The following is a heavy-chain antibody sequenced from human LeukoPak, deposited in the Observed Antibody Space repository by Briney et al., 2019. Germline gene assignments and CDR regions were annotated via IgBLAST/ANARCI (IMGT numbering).Heavy chain of an antibody. Sequence: GGSLRLSCAASGFTFSSYRMNWIRQAPGKGLEWVSYISSGGSTIYYADSVKGRFTISRDNAKNSLYLQMNSLRAEDTAVYYCARGGYDYNALFDHWGQGTLVTVSS. D-gene: IGHD5-12*01. V-gene: IGHV3-48*01. CDR3: ARGGYDYNALFDH. CDR1: GFTFSSYR. J-gene: IGHJ4*02. CDR2: ISSGGSTI.